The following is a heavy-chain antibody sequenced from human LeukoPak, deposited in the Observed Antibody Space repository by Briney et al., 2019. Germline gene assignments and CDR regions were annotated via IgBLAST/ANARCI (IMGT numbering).Heavy chain of an antibody. D-gene: IGHD4-23*01. J-gene: IGHJ4*02. V-gene: IGHV3-11*04. CDR1: GFTFSDYY. CDR2: ISSSGTTI. Sequence: SGGSLRLSCAASGFTFSDYYMSWIRQAPGKGLEWLSYISSSGTTIYYADSVKGRFTISRDNSKNTLYLQMNSLRAEDTAVYYCARAPYSGNSGSDFDYWGQGTLVTVSS. CDR3: ARAPYSGNSGSDFDY.